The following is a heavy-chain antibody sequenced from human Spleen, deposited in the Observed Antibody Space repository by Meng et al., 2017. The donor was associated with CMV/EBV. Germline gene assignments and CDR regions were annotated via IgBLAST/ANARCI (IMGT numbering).Heavy chain of an antibody. CDR3: AREGVGDCSGGSCYSGWFDP. CDR2: FYNSGST. J-gene: IGHJ5*02. V-gene: IGHV4-59*01. CDR1: GGSISSYF. Sequence: GSLRLSCTVSGGSISSYFWSWIRQPPGKGLEWIGYFYNSGSTNYNPSLKSRVTISVDTSKNQISLRLTSVTAADTAVYYCAREGVGDCSGGSCYSGWFDPWGQGTLVTVSS. D-gene: IGHD2-15*01.